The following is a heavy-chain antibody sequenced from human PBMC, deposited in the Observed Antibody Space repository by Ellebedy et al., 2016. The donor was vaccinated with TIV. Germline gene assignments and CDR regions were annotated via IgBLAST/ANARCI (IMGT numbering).Heavy chain of an antibody. V-gene: IGHV3-7*01. D-gene: IGHD3-3*01. J-gene: IGHJ5*02. Sequence: GESLKISCEASGIIFSSYWMHWVRQAPGKGLEWVAHIKTDGSETYYVDSVKGRFTISRENAKNALFLQMDGLRVDDSAVYYCVGFGVFNLWGQGAPVTVSS. CDR3: VGFGVFNL. CDR1: GIIFSSYW. CDR2: IKTDGSET.